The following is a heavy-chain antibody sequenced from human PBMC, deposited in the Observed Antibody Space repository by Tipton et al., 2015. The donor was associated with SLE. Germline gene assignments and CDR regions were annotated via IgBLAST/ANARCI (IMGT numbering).Heavy chain of an antibody. CDR3: ARQGLEYSSSGYFDY. V-gene: IGHV3-23*01. D-gene: IGHD6-6*01. CDR1: GFTFSSYA. CDR2: ISGSGGST. Sequence: SLRLSCAASGFTFSSYAMSWVRQAPGKGLEWVSAISGSGGSTYYADSVKGRFTISRDNSKNTLYLQMNSLRAEDTAVYYCARQGLEYSSSGYFDYWGQGTLVAVSS. J-gene: IGHJ4*02.